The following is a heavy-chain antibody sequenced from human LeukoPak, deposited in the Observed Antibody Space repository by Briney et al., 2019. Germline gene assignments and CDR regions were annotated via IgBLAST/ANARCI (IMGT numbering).Heavy chain of an antibody. CDR1: GGTFSSYA. V-gene: IGHV1-69*13. J-gene: IGHJ4*02. CDR3: ARGGSSGWYDDY. D-gene: IGHD6-19*01. Sequence: SVKVSCKASGGTFSSYAISWVRQAPGQGLEWMGGIIPIFGTANYAQKFQGRVTITADESTSTAYMELSSLRSEDTVVYYCARGGSSGWYDDYWGQGTLVTVSS. CDR2: IIPIFGTA.